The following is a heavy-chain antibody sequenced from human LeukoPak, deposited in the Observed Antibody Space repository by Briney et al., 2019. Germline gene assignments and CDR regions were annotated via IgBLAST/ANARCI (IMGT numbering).Heavy chain of an antibody. CDR1: GFTFSSNA. D-gene: IGHD6-13*01. CDR3: AKDRGQQLVPFDY. V-gene: IGHV3-23*01. Sequence: GGSLRLSCAASGFTFSSNAMRWVRQAPGKGLEWVSAISGSGGTIYYADSVKGRFTISRDNSKNTLYLQMNSLRTEDTAVYYCAKDRGQQLVPFDYWGQGTLVTVSS. J-gene: IGHJ4*02. CDR2: ISGSGGTI.